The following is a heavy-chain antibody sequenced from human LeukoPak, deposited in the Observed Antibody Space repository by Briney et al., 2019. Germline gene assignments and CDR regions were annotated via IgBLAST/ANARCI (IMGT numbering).Heavy chain of an antibody. Sequence: SETLSPTCTVSGGSISSYFWTWIRQPPGKGLEWIGYIYYIGSTNYNPSLKSRVTVSVDTSKNQFSLRLSSVTAVDTAVYYCASTRRDGYPFDYWGQGTLVTVSS. V-gene: IGHV4-59*01. CDR3: ASTRRDGYPFDY. J-gene: IGHJ4*02. D-gene: IGHD5-24*01. CDR2: IYYIGST. CDR1: GGSISSYF.